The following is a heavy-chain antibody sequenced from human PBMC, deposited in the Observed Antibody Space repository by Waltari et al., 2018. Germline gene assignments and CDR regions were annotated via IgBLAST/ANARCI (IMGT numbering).Heavy chain of an antibody. J-gene: IGHJ3*02. CDR1: GGTFSSYT. V-gene: IGHV1-69*02. D-gene: IGHD2-15*01. Sequence: QVQLVQSGAEVKKPGSSVKVSCKASGGTFSSYTISWVRQAPGQGLEWMGRIIPILGIANDAQKFQGRVTITADKSTSTAYMELSSLRSEDTAVYYCASPYCSGGSCYSDVGAFDIWGQGTMVTVSS. CDR2: IIPILGIA. CDR3: ASPYCSGGSCYSDVGAFDI.